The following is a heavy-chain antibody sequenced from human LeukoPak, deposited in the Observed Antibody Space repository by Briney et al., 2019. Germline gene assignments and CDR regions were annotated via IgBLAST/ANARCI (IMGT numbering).Heavy chain of an antibody. Sequence: ASVKVSCKASGGTFSSYAISWVRQAPGQGLEWMGGIIPIFGTANYAQKFQGRVTITADESTSTAYMELSSLRSEDTAVYYCASHLSYNWNDVGLDYWGQGTLVTVSP. CDR1: GGTFSSYA. J-gene: IGHJ4*02. V-gene: IGHV1-69*13. CDR2: IIPIFGTA. D-gene: IGHD1-1*01. CDR3: ASHLSYNWNDVGLDY.